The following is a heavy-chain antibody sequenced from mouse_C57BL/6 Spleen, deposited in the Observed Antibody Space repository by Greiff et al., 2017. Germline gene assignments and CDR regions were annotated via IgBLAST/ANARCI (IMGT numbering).Heavy chain of an antibody. Sequence: EVHLVESGGGLVKPGGSLKLSCAASGFTFSSYAMSWVRQTPEKRLEWVATISDGGSYTCYPDNVKGRFTISRDNAKNNLYLQMSHLKSEDTAMYYCASSSYDYFDYWGQGTTLTVSS. J-gene: IGHJ2*01. CDR2: ISDGGSYT. V-gene: IGHV5-4*01. CDR1: GFTFSSYA. D-gene: IGHD1-1*01. CDR3: ASSSYDYFDY.